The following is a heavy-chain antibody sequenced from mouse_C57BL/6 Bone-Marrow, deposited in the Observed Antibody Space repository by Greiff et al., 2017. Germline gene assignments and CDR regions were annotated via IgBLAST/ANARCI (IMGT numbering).Heavy chain of an antibody. CDR3: ARGKICYYGSIWYFDV. CDR1: GFTFTDYY. V-gene: IGHV7-3*01. J-gene: IGHJ1*03. D-gene: IGHD1-1*01. Sequence: EVQRVESGGGLVQPGGSLSLSCAASGFTFTDYYMSWVRQPPGKALEWLGFIRNKANGYTTEYSASVKGRFTISRDNSQSILYLQMNALRAEDSATYYCARGKICYYGSIWYFDVWGTGTTVTVSS. CDR2: IRNKANGYTT.